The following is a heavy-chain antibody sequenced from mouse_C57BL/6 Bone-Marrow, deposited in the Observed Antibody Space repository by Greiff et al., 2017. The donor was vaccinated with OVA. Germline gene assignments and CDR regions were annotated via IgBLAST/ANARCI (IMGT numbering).Heavy chain of an antibody. D-gene: IGHD2-4*01. V-gene: IGHV7-3*01. Sequence: EVQGVESGGGLVQPGGSLSLSCAASGFTFTDYYMSWVRQPPGKALEWLGFIRNKANGYTTEYSASVKGRFTISRDNSQSILYLQMNALRAEDSATYYCARYRYDHDERPYYFDYWGQGTTLTVSS. CDR1: GFTFTDYY. CDR2: IRNKANGYTT. CDR3: ARYRYDHDERPYYFDY. J-gene: IGHJ2*01.